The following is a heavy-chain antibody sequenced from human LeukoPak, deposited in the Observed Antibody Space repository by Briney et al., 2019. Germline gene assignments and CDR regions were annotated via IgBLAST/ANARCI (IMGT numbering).Heavy chain of an antibody. CDR1: GFTLSSNY. V-gene: IGHV3-53*01. D-gene: IGHD4-17*01. CDR2: IYSGGST. CDR3: VRGDYGDYTLFDY. Sequence: PVRSLRLSCAASGFTLSSNYMSSVCQAPRKRLEWVLVIYSGGSTYYADAVKGRFTIYRDNSKNTLYLQMNGLRAEDTAVYYCVRGDYGDYTLFDYWGQGTLVTVSS. J-gene: IGHJ4*02.